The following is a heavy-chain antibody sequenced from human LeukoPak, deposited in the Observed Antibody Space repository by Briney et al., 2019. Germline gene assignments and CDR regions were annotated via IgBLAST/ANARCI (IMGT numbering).Heavy chain of an antibody. CDR3: ARVGYSSSWRERIHNP. Sequence: PSETLSLTCTVSGGSISSGGYYWSWIRQHPGKGLEWIGYIYYSGSTYYNPSLKSRVTISVDTSKNQFSLKLSSVTAPDTAVYYCARVGYSSSWRERIHNPWGQGTLVTVSS. CDR1: GGSISSGGYY. D-gene: IGHD6-13*01. CDR2: IYYSGST. V-gene: IGHV4-31*03. J-gene: IGHJ5*02.